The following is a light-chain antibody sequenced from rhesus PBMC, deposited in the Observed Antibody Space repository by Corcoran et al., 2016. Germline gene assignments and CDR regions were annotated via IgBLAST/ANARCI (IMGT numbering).Light chain of an antibody. V-gene: IGKV1-21*01. CDR1: PGISTW. CDR2: KAS. J-gene: IGKJ1*01. CDR3: QQCNTPPWT. Sequence: DIQMTQSPSSLSASVGDKVTITSRASPGISTWLAWYQQHPGKALQLLIKKASLFQSGVPSRFSGSGAGTEFTLTISSLQAEDFATYDCQQCNTPPWTFGQGTRVDIK.